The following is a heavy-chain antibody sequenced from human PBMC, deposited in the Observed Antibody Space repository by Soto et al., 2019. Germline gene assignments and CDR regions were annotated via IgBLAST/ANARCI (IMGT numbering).Heavy chain of an antibody. CDR3: VRQQYDFLVDP. CDR1: GFTLSSYE. Sequence: GGSLRLSCAASGFTLSSYEMNWVRQAPGKGLEWVSQIDNSGYIKYYADSVKGRFTISRDNAKNSLYLQMDSLRAEDTALYYCVRQQYDFLVDPWGQGTLVTVSS. CDR2: IDNSGYIK. V-gene: IGHV3-48*03. D-gene: IGHD3-16*01. J-gene: IGHJ5*02.